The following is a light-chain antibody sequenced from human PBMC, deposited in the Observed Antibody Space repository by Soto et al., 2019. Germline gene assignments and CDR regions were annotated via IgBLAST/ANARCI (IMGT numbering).Light chain of an antibody. J-gene: IGKJ1*01. Sequence: GDILTITCRASQNINNWIAWYQQKPGKAPKFLIYDASTLESGVPSRFSGSGFGTEFSLTISSLQPDDFGSYYCQHMRTFGQGTKVDIK. CDR1: QNINNW. V-gene: IGKV1-5*01. CDR2: DAS. CDR3: QHMRT.